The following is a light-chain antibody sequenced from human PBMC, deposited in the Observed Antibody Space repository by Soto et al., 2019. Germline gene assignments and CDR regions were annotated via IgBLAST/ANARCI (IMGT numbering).Light chain of an antibody. CDR3: QQYDSRPPT. CDR1: QDIKNY. J-gene: IGKJ4*01. Sequence: DIQMTQSPSSLSAFVGDSITITCQASQDIKNYLNWYQHKPGKAPKLLIYDAFNSDTGVPSRFSGRGSGTDFTFTINSLQPEDIATYFCQQYDSRPPTFGGGTRV. CDR2: DAF. V-gene: IGKV1-33*01.